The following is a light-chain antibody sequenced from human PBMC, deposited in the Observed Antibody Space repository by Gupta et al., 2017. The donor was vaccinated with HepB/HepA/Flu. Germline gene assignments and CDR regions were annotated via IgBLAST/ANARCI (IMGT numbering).Light chain of an antibody. J-gene: IGKJ1*01. CDR1: QIIDSW. CDR2: KAS. Sequence: DIQMTQSPSTLSASVGDRVTITCRASQIIDSWLAWYQQKPGKAPKLLIYKASSLESGVPSRFSGRGSGTEFTLTISSLQPDDFATYYCQQDNSYPWTFGQGTQVEIK. CDR3: QQDNSYPWT. V-gene: IGKV1-5*03.